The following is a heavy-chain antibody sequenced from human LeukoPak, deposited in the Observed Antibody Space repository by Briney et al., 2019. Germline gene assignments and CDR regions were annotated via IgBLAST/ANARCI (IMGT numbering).Heavy chain of an antibody. Sequence: ASVKVSCKASGYTFTSYAMHWVRQAPGQRLEWMGWSNAGNGNRKYSQEFQGRVTITRDTSPSTAYMELSSLRSEDMAVYYCARAGYDILTGYYSPRLDYWGQGTLVTVSS. CDR3: ARAGYDILTGYYSPRLDY. J-gene: IGHJ4*02. CDR1: GYTFTSYA. V-gene: IGHV1-3*02. CDR2: SNAGNGNR. D-gene: IGHD3-9*01.